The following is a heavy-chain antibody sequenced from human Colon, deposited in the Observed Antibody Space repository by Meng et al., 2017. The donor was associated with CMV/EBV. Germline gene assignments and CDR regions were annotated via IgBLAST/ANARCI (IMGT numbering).Heavy chain of an antibody. Sequence: GESLKISCAASGFTFSSYAMSWVRQAPGKGLEWVSSISSSSSYIYYADSVKGRFTISRDNAKNSLYLQMNSLRADDTAVYYCVRDQSKGPTNWNYEYYFDHWGQGALVTVSS. CDR2: ISSSSSYI. CDR1: GFTFSSYA. V-gene: IGHV3-21*01. J-gene: IGHJ4*02. D-gene: IGHD1-7*01. CDR3: VRDQSKGPTNWNYEYYFDH.